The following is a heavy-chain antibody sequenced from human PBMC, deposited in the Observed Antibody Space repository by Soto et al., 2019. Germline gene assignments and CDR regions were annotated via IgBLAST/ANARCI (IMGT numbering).Heavy chain of an antibody. Sequence: GGSLRLSCAASGFTFSTYAVHWVRQAPGKGLEWVAMISFDGSNRQYADSVKGRFTISRDNSKSTLYLQMNSLGAGDTAVYYCAKEAEMATTPLSDSWRHGTLVTVSS. CDR3: AKEAEMATTPLSDS. V-gene: IGHV3-30-3*01. D-gene: IGHD5-12*01. J-gene: IGHJ5*01. CDR1: GFTFSTYA. CDR2: ISFDGSNR.